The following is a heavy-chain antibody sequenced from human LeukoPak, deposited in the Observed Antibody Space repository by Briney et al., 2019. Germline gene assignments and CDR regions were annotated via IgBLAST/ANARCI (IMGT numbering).Heavy chain of an antibody. CDR3: ARMIRAGSGWGGGFDY. J-gene: IGHJ4*02. V-gene: IGHV2-70*11. CDR1: GFSLSTSGMC. Sequence: SGPALVKPTQTLTLTCTFSGFSLSTSGMCVSWIRQPPGKALEWLARIDWDDDKYYSTSLKTRLTISKDTSKNQVVLTMTNMDPGDTAPYYCARMIRAGSGWGGGFDYWGQGTLVTVSS. D-gene: IGHD6-19*01. CDR2: IDWDDDK.